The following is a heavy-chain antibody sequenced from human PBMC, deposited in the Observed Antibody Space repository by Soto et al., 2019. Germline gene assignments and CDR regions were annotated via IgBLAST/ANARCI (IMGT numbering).Heavy chain of an antibody. D-gene: IGHD3-3*01. J-gene: IGHJ6*02. CDR1: GFTFSSYA. CDR3: TGRQTIWSGYSQHYYGMDI. V-gene: IGHV3-30-3*01. Sequence: PGGSLRLSCAASGFTFSSYAMHWVRQAPGKGLEWVAVISYDGSNKYYADSVKGRFTISRDNSKNTLYLQMNSLRAEDTAVYYCTGRQTIWSGYSQHYYGMDIWGQGTMVTVSS. CDR2: ISYDGSNK.